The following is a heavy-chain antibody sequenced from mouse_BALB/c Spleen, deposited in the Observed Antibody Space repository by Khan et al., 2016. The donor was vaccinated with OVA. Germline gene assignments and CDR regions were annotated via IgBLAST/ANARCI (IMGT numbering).Heavy chain of an antibody. CDR1: GYTFTSYT. CDR3: VIDRAYYRNDGWFAY. Sequence: VQLQESGAELARPGASVKMSCKASGYTFTSYTIHWIKLRPGQGLEWIGYINPSNGYTNYNQKFKDKATLTADKSSTTAYLQLSSLTSDDSAVDNFVIDRAYYRNDGWFAYWGQGTLVTVSA. V-gene: IGHV1-4*01. CDR2: INPSNGYT. J-gene: IGHJ3*01. D-gene: IGHD2-14*01.